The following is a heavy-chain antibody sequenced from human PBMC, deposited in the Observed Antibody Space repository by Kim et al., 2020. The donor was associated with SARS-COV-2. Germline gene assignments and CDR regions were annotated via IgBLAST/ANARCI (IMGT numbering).Heavy chain of an antibody. CDR3: VNGNFDWLLWPAEYFQH. J-gene: IGHJ1*01. Sequence: GGSLSLSCSASGFTFSTYAMHWVRQAPGKGLEYVSAISSNGGSTYYADSVKGRFTISRDNSKNTLYLQMSSLRAEDTAVYYCVNGNFDWLLWPAEYFQHWGQGTLVTVSS. CDR1: GFTFSTYA. D-gene: IGHD3-9*01. CDR2: ISSNGGST. V-gene: IGHV3-64D*09.